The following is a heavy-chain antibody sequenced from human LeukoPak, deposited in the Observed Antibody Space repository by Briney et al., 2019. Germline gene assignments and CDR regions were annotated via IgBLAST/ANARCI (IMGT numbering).Heavy chain of an antibody. CDR2: INHSGST. V-gene: IGHV4-34*01. Sequence: PSETLSLTXAVYGGSFSGYYWSWIRQPPGKGLEWIGEINHSGSTNYNPSLKSRVTISVDTSKNQFSLKLSSVTAADTAVYYCARGQLLWFGELFAFDYWGQGTLITVSS. CDR1: GGSFSGYY. J-gene: IGHJ4*02. CDR3: ARGQLLWFGELFAFDY. D-gene: IGHD3-10*01.